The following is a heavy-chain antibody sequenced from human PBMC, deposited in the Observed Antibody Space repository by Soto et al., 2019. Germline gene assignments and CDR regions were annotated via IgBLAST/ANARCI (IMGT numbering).Heavy chain of an antibody. CDR2: ISGSGGST. Sequence: GGSLRLSCVASGFTFSNYAMNWVRQAPGKGLEWVSAISGSGGSTDYAESVKGRFTISRDNSKNTLYLQMNSLRAEDTAVYYCASVPIAAAGTSHYWGPGTLVTVSS. CDR1: GFTFSNYA. D-gene: IGHD6-13*01. V-gene: IGHV3-23*01. CDR3: ASVPIAAAGTSHY. J-gene: IGHJ4*02.